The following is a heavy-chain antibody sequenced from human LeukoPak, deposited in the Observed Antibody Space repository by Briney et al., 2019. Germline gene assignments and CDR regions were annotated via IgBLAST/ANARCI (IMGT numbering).Heavy chain of an antibody. D-gene: IGHD3-22*01. CDR3: ASVKYYYDSSGYYLYYFDY. J-gene: IGHJ4*02. V-gene: IGHV4-39*07. CDR1: GGSISSSNYF. CDR2: IYHSGST. Sequence: PSETLSLTCTVSGGSISSSNYFWGWIRQPPGKGLEWIGSIYHSGSTYYNPSLKSRVTISVDTSKNQFSLKLSSVTAADTAVYYCASVKYYYDSSGYYLYYFDYWGQGTLVTVSS.